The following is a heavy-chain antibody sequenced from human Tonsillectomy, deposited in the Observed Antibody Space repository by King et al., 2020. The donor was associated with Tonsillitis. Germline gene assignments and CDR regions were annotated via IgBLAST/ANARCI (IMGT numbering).Heavy chain of an antibody. V-gene: IGHV3-23*04. D-gene: IGHD2-2*01. CDR1: GFTFSSHA. CDR3: ATPYCRSTSCSEKYYGMDV. J-gene: IGHJ6*02. CDR2: ISGSGGST. Sequence: VQLVESGGGLVQPGGSLRLSCAASGFTFSSHAMNWVRQAPGKGLEWVSAISGSGGSTYYADSVKGRFTISRDNSKNTLYLQMNSLRAEDTAVYYCATPYCRSTSCSEKYYGMDVWGQGTTVTVSS.